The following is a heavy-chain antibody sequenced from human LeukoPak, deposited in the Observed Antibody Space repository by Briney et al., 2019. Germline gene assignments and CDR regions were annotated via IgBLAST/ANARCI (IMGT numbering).Heavy chain of an antibody. CDR1: GGSISSSSYY. D-gene: IGHD3-22*01. J-gene: IGHJ3*02. CDR3: ARIYDSSGSLAFDI. V-gene: IGHV4-39*01. CDR2: IYYSGST. Sequence: SETLSLTCTVSGGSISSSSYYWGWVRQPPGRGLEWLGSIYYSGSTYYNPSLKSRVTISVNTCKNQCSLKRSSVTAADTAVYYCARIYDSSGSLAFDIWGQGTMVTVSS.